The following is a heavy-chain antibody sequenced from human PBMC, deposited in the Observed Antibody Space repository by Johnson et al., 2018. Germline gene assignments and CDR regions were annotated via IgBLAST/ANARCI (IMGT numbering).Heavy chain of an antibody. CDR2: IGVDGDT. CDR1: GFTFRAYE. CDR3: VREQVGRGSKGFDS. J-gene: IGHJ3*02. V-gene: IGHV3-13*01. D-gene: IGHD3-10*01. Sequence: EVQLVETGGGLVQPGGSLRLSCAASGFTFRAYEMHWVRQLTGKRLEWVSAIGVDGDTFYSASVTGRFTISRDVGVDSLYLQVSSLRAGDTAVYYCVREQVGRGSKGFDSWGHGTVVTVAS.